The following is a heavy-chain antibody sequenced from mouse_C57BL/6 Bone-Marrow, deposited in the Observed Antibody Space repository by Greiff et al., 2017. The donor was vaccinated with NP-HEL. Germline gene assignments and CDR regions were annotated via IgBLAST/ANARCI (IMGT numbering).Heavy chain of an antibody. J-gene: IGHJ2*01. V-gene: IGHV5-6*01. CDR3: ARITTVVATRGVYFDY. Sequence: DVQLVESGGDLVKPGGSLKLSCAASGFTFSSYGMSWVRQTPDKRLEWVATISSGGSYTYYPDSVKGRFTISRDNAKNTLYLQMSSLKSEDTAMYYCARITTVVATRGVYFDYWGQGTTLTVSS. D-gene: IGHD1-1*01. CDR2: ISSGGSYT. CDR1: GFTFSSYG.